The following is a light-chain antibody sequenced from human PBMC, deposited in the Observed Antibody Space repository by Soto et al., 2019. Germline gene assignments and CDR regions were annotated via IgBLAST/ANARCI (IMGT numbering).Light chain of an antibody. J-gene: IGLJ2*01. CDR1: SSDIGSYNY. CDR3: SSYGASSTL. V-gene: IGLV2-14*03. CDR2: DVS. Sequence: QSALTQPASLSGSPGQSITISCTGTSSDIGSYNYISWYQQHPGKAPKLMIFDVSYRPSGISDRFSGSKSGNTASLTISGLQPEDEADYDCSSYGASSTLFGGGTKLTVL.